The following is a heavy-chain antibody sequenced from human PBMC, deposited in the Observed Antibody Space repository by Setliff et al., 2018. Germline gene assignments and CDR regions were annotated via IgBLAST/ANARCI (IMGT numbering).Heavy chain of an antibody. CDR1: GFTFSTYA. J-gene: IGHJ4*02. CDR2: ISGSGSSA. CDR3: AKGVGSYYTSMYFDY. V-gene: IGHV3-23*01. D-gene: IGHD1-26*01. Sequence: PGGSLRLSCAASGFTFSTYAVSWVRQAPGKGLEWVSSISGSGSSAYYADSVMGRFTISRDNSKNTLYLQMNSLRAEDTAVYYCAKGVGSYYTSMYFDYWGQGTLVTVSS.